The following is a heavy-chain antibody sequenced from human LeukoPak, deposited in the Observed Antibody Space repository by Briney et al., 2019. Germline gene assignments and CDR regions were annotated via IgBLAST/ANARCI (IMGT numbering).Heavy chain of an antibody. V-gene: IGHV1-46*01. CDR3: ARDHTSEKPSYYYDSSGYYFDY. J-gene: IGHJ4*02. CDR1: GYTFTSYY. CDR2: INPSGGST. Sequence: ASVKVSCKASGYTFTSYYMHWVRQAPGQGLEWMGIINPSGGSTSYAQKFQGRVTMTRDTSTSTVYMELSSLRSEDTAVYYCARDHTSEKPSYYYDSSGYYFDYWGQGTLVTVSP. D-gene: IGHD3-22*01.